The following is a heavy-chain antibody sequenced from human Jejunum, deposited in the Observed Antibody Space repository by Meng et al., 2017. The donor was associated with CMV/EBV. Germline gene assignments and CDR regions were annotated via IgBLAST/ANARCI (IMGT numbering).Heavy chain of an antibody. CDR3: ARGPYCSRTSCYNDYYGMDV. Sequence: DYYMNWVRQAPGKGLEGGACISNGRTIEWADSVRGRFTISRDNAKNSLYLQMNSLRAEDTAVDYCARGPYCSRTSCYNDYYGMDVWGQGTTVTVSS. D-gene: IGHD2-2*02. CDR1: DYY. CDR2: ISNGRTI. J-gene: IGHJ6*02. V-gene: IGHV3-69-1*02.